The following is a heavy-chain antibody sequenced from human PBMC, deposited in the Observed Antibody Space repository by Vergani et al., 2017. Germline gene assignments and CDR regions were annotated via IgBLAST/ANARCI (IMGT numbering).Heavy chain of an antibody. CDR3: AKVPILSGSYAEDYYYYYGMDV. Sequence: EVQLLESGGGLVQPGGSLRLSCAASGFTFSSYAMSWVRQAPGKGLEWVSAISGSGGSTYYADSVKGRFTISRDNSKNTLYLQMNSLRSEATAVYYSAKVPILSGSYAEDYYYYYGMDVWGQGTTVTVSS. CDR2: ISGSGGST. J-gene: IGHJ6*02. CDR1: GFTFSSYA. V-gene: IGHV3-23*01. D-gene: IGHD1-26*01.